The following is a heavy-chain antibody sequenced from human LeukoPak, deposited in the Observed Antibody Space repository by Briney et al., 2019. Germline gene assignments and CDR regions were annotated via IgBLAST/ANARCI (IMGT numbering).Heavy chain of an antibody. CDR2: IYPGDSDT. J-gene: IGHJ4*02. D-gene: IGHD6-19*01. Sequence: GESLKISCKGSGYSFTSYWIGWVRQMPGIGLEWMGIIYPGDSDTRYSPSFQGQVTISADKSISTAYLQWSSLKAPDTAMYYCARQRQRYSSGWCFDYWGQGTLVTVSS. V-gene: IGHV5-51*01. CDR3: ARQRQRYSSGWCFDY. CDR1: GYSFTSYW.